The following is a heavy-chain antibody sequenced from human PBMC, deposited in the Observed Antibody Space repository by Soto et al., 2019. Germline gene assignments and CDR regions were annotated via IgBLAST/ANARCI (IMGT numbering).Heavy chain of an antibody. CDR1: RFIVLSYS. J-gene: IGHJ5*02. V-gene: IGHV3-48*02. CDR3: VREEVPTAAKVFGLEP. CDR2: ITPSSGTT. Sequence: CCASCRFIVLSYSMNLVRKAPGKGLEWISYITPSSGTTYADSVKGRFTISRDNAKNSLYLQMNSLRDEDTAVYYFVREEVPTAAKVFGLEPRAHGTPVPVSS. D-gene: IGHD6-13*01.